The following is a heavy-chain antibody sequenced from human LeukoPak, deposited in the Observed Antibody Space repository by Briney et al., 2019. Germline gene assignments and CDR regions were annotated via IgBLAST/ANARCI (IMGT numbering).Heavy chain of an antibody. CDR3: ARGYYDILTGYYPLDY. Sequence: ASVKVSCKASGGTFSSYAISWVQQAPGQGLEWMGWISAYNGNTNYAQKLQGRVTMTTDTSTSTAYMELRSLRSDDTAVYYCARGYYDILTGYYPLDYWGQGTLVTVSS. D-gene: IGHD3-9*01. CDR2: ISAYNGNT. CDR1: GGTFSSYA. V-gene: IGHV1-18*01. J-gene: IGHJ4*02.